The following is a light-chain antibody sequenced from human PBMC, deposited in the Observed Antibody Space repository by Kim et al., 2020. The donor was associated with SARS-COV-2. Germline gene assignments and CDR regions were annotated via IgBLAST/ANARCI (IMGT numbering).Light chain of an antibody. V-gene: IGLV3-21*04. CDR2: YDS. Sequence: SYELTQPPSVSVAPGKTARITCGGNNIGSKSVHWYQQKPGQAPVLVIYYDSDRPSGIPERFSGSNSGNTATLTISRVEAGDEADYYCQVWDSSSDNWVFGGGTQLTVL. CDR3: QVWDSSSDNWV. CDR1: NIGSKS. J-gene: IGLJ3*02.